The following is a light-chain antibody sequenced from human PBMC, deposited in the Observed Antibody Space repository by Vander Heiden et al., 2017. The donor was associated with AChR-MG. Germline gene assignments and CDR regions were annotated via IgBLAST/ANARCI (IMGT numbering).Light chain of an antibody. CDR3: LQDNSYSFT. V-gene: IGKV1-5*03. J-gene: IGKJ3*01. Sequence: DIQMTQPPSTLSASVGDRATITSRASQMISSWLAWYQQKPGKAPKLLIYKASSLESGVPSRFSGSGCGTEFTITISSLQPDDFAAYYCLQDNSYSFTFGPGTKVDIK. CDR1: QMISSW. CDR2: KAS.